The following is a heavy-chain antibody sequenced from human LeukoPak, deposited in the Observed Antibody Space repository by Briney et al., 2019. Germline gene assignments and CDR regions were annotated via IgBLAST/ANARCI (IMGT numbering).Heavy chain of an antibody. Sequence: GGSLRLSCAASRFTFSDWYMSWIRQAPGKGLEWVAYIGPGGSPIYHADSVKGRFTISRDNVKKSVYLEINSPRVDDTAVYHCARGHYGMDVWGQGTTVTVSS. CDR1: RFTFSDWY. V-gene: IGHV3-11*01. CDR3: ARGHYGMDV. J-gene: IGHJ6*02. CDR2: IGPGGSPI.